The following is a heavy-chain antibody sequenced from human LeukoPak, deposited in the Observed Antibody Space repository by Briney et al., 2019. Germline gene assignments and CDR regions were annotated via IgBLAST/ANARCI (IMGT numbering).Heavy chain of an antibody. J-gene: IGHJ4*02. D-gene: IGHD1-26*01. V-gene: IGHV3-30*18. CDR3: AKAFGWELTDSVDY. Sequence: GSLRLSCAASGFTFSSHGIHWVRQAPGKGLEWVAVISCDGSNKYYADSVKGRFTISRDNSKNTLYLQMNSLRPEDTAVYYCAKAFGWELTDSVDYWGQGTLVTVSS. CDR1: GFTFSSHG. CDR2: ISCDGSNK.